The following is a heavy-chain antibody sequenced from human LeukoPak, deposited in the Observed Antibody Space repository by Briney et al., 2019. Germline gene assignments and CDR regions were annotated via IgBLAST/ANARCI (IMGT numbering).Heavy chain of an antibody. CDR3: ARVVSIAVSSGAIDY. D-gene: IGHD6-19*01. V-gene: IGHV3-30-3*01. CDR2: ISYDGSNK. Sequence: GGSLRLSCLTSGFTFSTNAMSWVRQAPGKGLEWVAVISYDGSNKYYADSVKGRFTISRDNSKNTLYLQMNSLRAEDTAVYYCARVVSIAVSSGAIDYWGQGTLVTVSS. J-gene: IGHJ4*02. CDR1: GFTFSTNA.